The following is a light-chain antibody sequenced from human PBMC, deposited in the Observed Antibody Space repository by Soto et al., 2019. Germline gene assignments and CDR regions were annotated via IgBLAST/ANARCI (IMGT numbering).Light chain of an antibody. CDR1: SSVVGGYNY. CDR2: DVS. CDR3: CSHAGTYIYV. Sequence: QSALTQPRSVSGSPGQSVTISCTGTSSVVGGYNYVSWYQQHPGKAPKLMIYDVSKRPSGVPDRFSGFKSGNTASLTISGLQAEDEADYSCCSHAGTYIYVFGTGTKVNVL. V-gene: IGLV2-11*01. J-gene: IGLJ1*01.